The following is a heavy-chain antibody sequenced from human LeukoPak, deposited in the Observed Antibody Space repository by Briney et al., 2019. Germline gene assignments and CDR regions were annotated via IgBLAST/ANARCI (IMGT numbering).Heavy chain of an antibody. CDR2: IYYTGST. J-gene: IGHJ4*02. CDR3: AREATVVVAPMVL. V-gene: IGHV4-59*12. D-gene: IGHD2-15*01. CDR1: GGSMSNYY. Sequence: PSETLSLTCTVSGGSMSNYYGSWIRQPPGKGLEWIAYIYYTGSTYYNPSLKSRVTMSVDTSKNQFSLRLSSVTAADTAVYYCAREATVVVAPMVLWGQGSLVTVSS.